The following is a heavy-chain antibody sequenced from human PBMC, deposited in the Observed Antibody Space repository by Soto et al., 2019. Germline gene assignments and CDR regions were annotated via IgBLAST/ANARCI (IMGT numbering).Heavy chain of an antibody. CDR2: ISGSGGST. V-gene: IGHV3-23*01. CDR1: GFTFSSYA. Sequence: PGGSLRLSCAASGFTFSSYAMSWVRQAPGKGLEWVSAISGSGGSTYYADSVKGRFTISRDNSKNTLYLQMNSLRAEDTAVYYCAKTPYYYDSSGYGYFDLWGRGTLVTVSS. CDR3: AKTPYYYDSSGYGYFDL. D-gene: IGHD3-22*01. J-gene: IGHJ2*01.